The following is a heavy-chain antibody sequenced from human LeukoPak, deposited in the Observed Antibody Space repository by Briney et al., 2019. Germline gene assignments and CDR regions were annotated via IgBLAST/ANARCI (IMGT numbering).Heavy chain of an antibody. Sequence: SETLSLTCTVSGGSVSTYYWNWIRQPPGKGLEWIGEINDSGSTSCSPSLKSRVSISVDTSKNQFSLKLSSVTAADTAVYYCARVIDYDISGYYLGYWGQGNRVTVSS. CDR2: INDSGST. D-gene: IGHD3-22*01. CDR1: GGSVSTYY. J-gene: IGHJ4*02. V-gene: IGHV4-34*01. CDR3: ARVIDYDISGYYLGY.